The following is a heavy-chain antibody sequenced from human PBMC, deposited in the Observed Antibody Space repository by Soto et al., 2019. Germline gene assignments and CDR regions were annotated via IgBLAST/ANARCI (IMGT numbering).Heavy chain of an antibody. V-gene: IGHV1-2*02. D-gene: IGHD3-22*01. CDR3: ARDLIVDGTDPYATDV. CDR2: INPNSSGT. J-gene: IGHJ6*02. Sequence: VKVSCEASGYSLRGNYIHWVRQTPGQGLEWMGWINPNSSGTVYAQKFQGRVTMTRDTSLTTVYMQLNRLTSDDSAVYYCARDLIVDGTDPYATDVSGQGTTVTVSS. CDR1: GYSLRGNY.